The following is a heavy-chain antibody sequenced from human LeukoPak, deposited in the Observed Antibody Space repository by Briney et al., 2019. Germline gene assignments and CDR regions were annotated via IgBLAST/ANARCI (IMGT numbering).Heavy chain of an antibody. V-gene: IGHV3-30*04. CDR3: ARGPGFSHSGYYPYLDY. J-gene: IGHJ4*02. Sequence: PGTSLKLSCEVSGFLFSAYAMHWVRQAPGKGLEWLAVISYDGRDSYHSDSVKGRFNISRANSQNAVFLQMNSLRAEDTAAYDCARGPGFSHSGYYPYLDYWGQGVLVTVSS. D-gene: IGHD3-22*01. CDR1: GFLFSAYA. CDR2: ISYDGRDS.